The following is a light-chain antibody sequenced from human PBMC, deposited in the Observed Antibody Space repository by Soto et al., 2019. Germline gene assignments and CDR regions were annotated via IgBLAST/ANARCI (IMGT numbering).Light chain of an antibody. CDR3: QQYNSYPYT. V-gene: IGKV1-5*03. J-gene: IGKJ2*01. Sequence: DIQMTQSPATLYASVGDRVTITCRASQSISSWLAWYQQKPGKAPKLLIYKASSLESGVPSRFSGSGSGTEFTLTISSLQPDDFATDYCQQYNSYPYTFGQGTKLEIK. CDR1: QSISSW. CDR2: KAS.